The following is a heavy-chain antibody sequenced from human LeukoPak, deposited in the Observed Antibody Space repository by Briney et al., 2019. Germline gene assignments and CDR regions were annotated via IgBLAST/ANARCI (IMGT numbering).Heavy chain of an antibody. D-gene: IGHD5-18*01. CDR1: GFTFSSYS. CDR3: ARGGIQLLAFDI. CDR2: IYHSGST. Sequence: LRLSCAASGFTFSSYSMNWVRQAPGKGLEWIGYIYHSGSTYYNPSLKSRVTISVDRSKNQFSLKLSSVTAADTAVYYCARGGIQLLAFDIWGQGTMVTVSS. J-gene: IGHJ3*02. V-gene: IGHV4-30-2*01.